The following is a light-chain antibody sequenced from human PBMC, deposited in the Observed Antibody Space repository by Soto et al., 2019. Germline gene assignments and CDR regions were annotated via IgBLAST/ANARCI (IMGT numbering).Light chain of an antibody. V-gene: IGLV1-44*01. CDR3: AAWDDSLNGYV. J-gene: IGLJ1*01. Sequence: QSVLTQPPSASGTPGQRVTISCFGSSTNIGENTVNWCQQFPRTAPKLLIHSNNQRPSGVPTRFSGSKSGTSGSLAISGPQSEDEADYYCAAWDDSLNGYVFGTGTKVTVL. CDR1: STNIGENT. CDR2: SNN.